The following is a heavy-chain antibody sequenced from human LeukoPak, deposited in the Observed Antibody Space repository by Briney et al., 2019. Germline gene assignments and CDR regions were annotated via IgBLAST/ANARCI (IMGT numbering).Heavy chain of an antibody. CDR2: IIPIFGTS. CDR3: ARVVPVAMTEYYHYHMDV. D-gene: IGHD2-2*01. V-gene: IGHV1-69*06. CDR1: GGTFNNYG. Sequence: AASVKVSCKASGGTFNNYGISWVRQAPGQGLEWMGRIIPIFGTSNYAQKFQGRVTITADKSTGTAYMEVSSLRSEDTAMYYCARVVPVAMTEYYHYHMDVWGKGTTVTVSS. J-gene: IGHJ6*03.